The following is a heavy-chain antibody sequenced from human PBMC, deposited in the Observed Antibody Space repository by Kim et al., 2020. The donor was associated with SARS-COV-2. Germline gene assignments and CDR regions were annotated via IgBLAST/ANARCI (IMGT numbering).Heavy chain of an antibody. D-gene: IGHD6-19*01. CDR2: ISWNSGSI. CDR3: AKGLGSGWYYAEYFQH. CDR1: GFTFDDYA. V-gene: IGHV3-9*01. J-gene: IGHJ1*01. Sequence: GGSLRLSCAASGFTFDDYAMHWVRQAPGKGLEWVSGISWNSGSIGYADSVKGRFTISRDNAKNSLYLQMNSLRAEDTALYYCAKGLGSGWYYAEYFQHWGQGTLVTVSS.